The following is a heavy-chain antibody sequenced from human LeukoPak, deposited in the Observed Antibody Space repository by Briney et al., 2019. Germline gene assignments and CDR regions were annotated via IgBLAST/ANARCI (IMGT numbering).Heavy chain of an antibody. CDR2: IYCSGST. D-gene: IGHD3-10*02. CDR1: GGSISSGGYY. CDR3: ARGPLTLRSVLNPHVDI. J-gene: IGHJ3*02. Sequence: PSETLSLTCTVSGGSISSGGYYWSWIRQHPGKGLEWIGYIYCSGSTYYNPSLKSRVTISVDTSKNQFSLKLSSVTAADTAVYYCARGPLTLRSVLNPHVDIWGQGTMVTVSS. V-gene: IGHV4-31*03.